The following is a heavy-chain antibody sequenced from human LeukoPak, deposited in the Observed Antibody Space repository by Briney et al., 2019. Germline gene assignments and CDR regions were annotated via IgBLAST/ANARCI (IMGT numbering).Heavy chain of an antibody. V-gene: IGHV4-34*01. J-gene: IGHJ4*02. CDR1: GGSFSGYY. CDR3: ARVEYSSSALGIDY. D-gene: IGHD6-6*01. Sequence: PSETLSLTCAVYGGSFSGYYWSWIRQPPGKGLEWIGEINHSGSTNYNPSLKSRVTISVDTSKNQFSLKLSSVTAADTAVYYCARVEYSSSALGIDYWGQGTLVTVSS. CDR2: INHSGST.